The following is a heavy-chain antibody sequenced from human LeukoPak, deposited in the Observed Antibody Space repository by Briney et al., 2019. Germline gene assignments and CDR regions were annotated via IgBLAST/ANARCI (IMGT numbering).Heavy chain of an antibody. CDR2: IYYSGST. CDR1: GGSISSGDYY. J-gene: IGHJ6*02. V-gene: IGHV4-30-4*01. CDR3: ARGPAGNYYDSSGYSSPIYYYYGMDV. D-gene: IGHD3-22*01. Sequence: PSQTLSLTCTVSGGSISSGDYYWSWIRQPPGKGLEWIGYIYYSGSTYYNPSLKSRVTISVDTSKNQFSLKLSSVTAADTAVYYCARGPAGNYYDSSGYSSPIYYYYGMDVWGQGTTVTVSS.